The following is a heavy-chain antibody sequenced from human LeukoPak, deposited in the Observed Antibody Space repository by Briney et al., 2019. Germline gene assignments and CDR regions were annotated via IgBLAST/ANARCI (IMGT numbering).Heavy chain of an antibody. CDR2: ISGSSSTI. D-gene: IGHD2-21*02. J-gene: IGHJ6*02. CDR1: GLTFSNAW. CDR3: ARGAHIVVVTAIRYGMDV. V-gene: IGHV3-48*01. Sequence: GGSLRLSCAASGLTFSNAWMSWVRQAPGKGLEWVSYISGSSSTIYYADSVKGRFTISRDISKNTLYLQMNSLRAEDTAVYYCARGAHIVVVTAIRYGMDVWGQGTTVTVSS.